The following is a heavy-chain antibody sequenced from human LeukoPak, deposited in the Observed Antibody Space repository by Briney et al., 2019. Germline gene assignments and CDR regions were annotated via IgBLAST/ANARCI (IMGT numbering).Heavy chain of an antibody. Sequence: KDGESLKISCKGSGYRFTNYWIGWVRQMPGKGLEWMGIIYPGDSNIRYSPSFQGQVTISADKSISTAYLQWSSLKASDTAMYYCARHNVEDEKYSWFDPWGQGTLVTVSS. V-gene: IGHV5-51*01. D-gene: IGHD2/OR15-2a*01. J-gene: IGHJ5*02. CDR1: GYRFTNYW. CDR3: ARHNVEDEKYSWFDP. CDR2: IYPGDSNI.